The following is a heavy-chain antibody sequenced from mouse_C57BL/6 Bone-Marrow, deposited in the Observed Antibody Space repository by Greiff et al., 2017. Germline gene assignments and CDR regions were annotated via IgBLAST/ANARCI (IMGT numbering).Heavy chain of an antibody. Sequence: VKLMESGAELVKPGASVKLSCKASGYTFTSYWMQWVKQRPGQGLEWIGEIDPSDSYTNYNQKFKGKATLTVETSSSTAYMQLSSLTSEDSAVYYCAFIWAFAYWGQGTLVTVSA. V-gene: IGHV1-50*01. CDR2: IDPSDSYT. CDR3: AFIWAFAY. D-gene: IGHD1-1*01. J-gene: IGHJ3*01. CDR1: GYTFTSYW.